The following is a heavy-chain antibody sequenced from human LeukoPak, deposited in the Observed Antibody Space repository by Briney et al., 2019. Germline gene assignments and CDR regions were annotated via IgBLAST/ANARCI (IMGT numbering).Heavy chain of an antibody. CDR3: ARVGARGATIFLGAFDI. CDR1: GGTFSSYA. J-gene: IGHJ3*02. V-gene: IGHV1-69*13. D-gene: IGHD5-12*01. CDR2: IIPIFGTA. Sequence: ASVKVSCKASGGTFSSYAISWVRQAPGQGLEWMGGIIPIFGTANYAQKFQGRVTITADESTSTAYMELSSLRSEDTAVYYCARVGARGATIFLGAFDIWGQGTMVTVSS.